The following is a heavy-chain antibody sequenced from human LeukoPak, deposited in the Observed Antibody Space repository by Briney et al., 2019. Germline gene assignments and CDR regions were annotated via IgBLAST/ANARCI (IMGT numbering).Heavy chain of an antibody. CDR1: GFTFASCA. D-gene: IGHD6-13*01. Sequence: TGGSLRLSCAASGFTFASCAMSWVRQAPGKRLEWVSSISSSGGSTYYADSVKGRFTISRDNSKNTLYLQVNNLRAEDTAVYYCAKSLAAARDYWGQGTLVTVSS. CDR3: AKSLAAARDY. J-gene: IGHJ4*02. V-gene: IGHV3-23*01. CDR2: ISSSGGST.